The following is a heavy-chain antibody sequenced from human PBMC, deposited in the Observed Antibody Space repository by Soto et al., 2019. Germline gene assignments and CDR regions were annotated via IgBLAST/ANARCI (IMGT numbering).Heavy chain of an antibody. CDR2: ISSGSSYI. D-gene: IGHD3-22*01. CDR1: GFSFRTYS. J-gene: IGHJ4*02. V-gene: IGHV3-21*02. CDR3: ARGYYDSSGYYYAGLDY. Sequence: EVQLVESGGGLVKPGGSLRLSCAASGFSFRTYSMNWVRQAPGKGLEWVSSISSGSSYIYYADSVKGRFTISRDNAKNSLYLQMNSLRAEDTAVYYCARGYYDSSGYYYAGLDYWGQGTVVTVSS.